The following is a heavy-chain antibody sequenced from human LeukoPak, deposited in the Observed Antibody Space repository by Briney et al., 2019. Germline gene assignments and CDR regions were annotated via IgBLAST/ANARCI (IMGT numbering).Heavy chain of an antibody. CDR2: ISYDGSNK. CDR1: GFTFSSYG. J-gene: IGHJ4*02. V-gene: IGHV3-30*18. CDR3: AKDFSRYSSSGPYDY. Sequence: GGSLRLSCAASGFTFSSYGMHWVRQAPGKGLEWVAVISYDGSNKYYADSVKGRFTISRDNSKNTLYLQMNSLRAEDTAVYYCAKDFSRYSSSGPYDYWGQGTLVTVSS. D-gene: IGHD6-6*01.